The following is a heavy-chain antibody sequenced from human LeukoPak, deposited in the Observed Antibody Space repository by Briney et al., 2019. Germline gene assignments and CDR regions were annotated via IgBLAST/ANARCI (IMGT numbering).Heavy chain of an antibody. J-gene: IGHJ4*02. CDR3: ARGLYCSGGSCRYFDY. CDR1: GYTFSGYY. Sequence: ASVKVSCKASGYTFSGYYMHWVRQAAGQGLEWVGWINPNSGGTNYAQKFQGRVTMTRDTSISTAYMELSRLRSDDTAVYYCARGLYCSGGSCRYFDYWGQGTLVTVSS. CDR2: INPNSGGT. D-gene: IGHD2-15*01. V-gene: IGHV1-2*02.